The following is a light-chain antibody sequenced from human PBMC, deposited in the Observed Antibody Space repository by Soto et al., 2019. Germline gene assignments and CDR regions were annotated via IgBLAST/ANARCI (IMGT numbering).Light chain of an antibody. V-gene: IGKV2-28*01. CDR2: AGS. CDR3: MQATQFPLT. CDR1: QSLLHSNGYNY. Sequence: DIVMTQSPLSLPVTLGEPASISCRSSQSLLHSNGYNYLDWYLQKPGQPQQLLIYAGSSRASGVPDRFSGSGSGTDFTLKIRRVEAEDVGTYYCMQATQFPLTFGGGTRVDIK. J-gene: IGKJ4*01.